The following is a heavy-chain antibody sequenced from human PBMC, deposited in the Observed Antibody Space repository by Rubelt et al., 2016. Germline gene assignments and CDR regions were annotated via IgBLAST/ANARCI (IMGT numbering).Heavy chain of an antibody. Sequence: EVQLVESGGGLVKPGGSLRLSCAASGFTFSSDSMNWVRQAPGKGLEWVSSISSSSRYIYYADSVKGRFTISRDNAKNSLYLQMNRLRAEDTAVYYCARDHYDSSGYYYFDYWGQGTLVTVSS. V-gene: IGHV3-21*01. D-gene: IGHD3-22*01. J-gene: IGHJ4*02. CDR2: ISSSSRYI. CDR3: ARDHYDSSGYYYFDY. CDR1: GFTFSSDS.